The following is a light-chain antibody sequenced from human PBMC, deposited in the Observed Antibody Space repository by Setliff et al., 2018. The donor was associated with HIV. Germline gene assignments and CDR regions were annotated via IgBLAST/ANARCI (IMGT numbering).Light chain of an antibody. CDR1: SSDVGSYNL. CDR3: CAYAGDSISI. V-gene: IGLV2-23*01. Sequence: QSALTQPASVSGSPGQSITNSCTGTSSDVGSYNLVSWYQQYSGKAPQLMIFEDNKRPSGVSNRFSGSKSGNTASLTISGLQAEDEADYYCCAYAGDSISIFGGGTKVTVL. J-gene: IGLJ2*01. CDR2: EDN.